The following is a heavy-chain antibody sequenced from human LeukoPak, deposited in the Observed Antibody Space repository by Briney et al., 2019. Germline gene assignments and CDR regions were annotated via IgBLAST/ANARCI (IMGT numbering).Heavy chain of an antibody. CDR2: ISYDESNK. J-gene: IGHJ3*02. V-gene: IGHV3-30*04. Sequence: PGRSLRLSCAASGFTFRSYAMHWVRQAPGKGLEWVAVISYDESNKYYADSVKGRFTISRDNSKNTLYLQMNSLRAEDTAVYYCARGLVTDAFDIWGQGTMVTVSS. D-gene: IGHD2-21*02. CDR1: GFTFRSYA. CDR3: ARGLVTDAFDI.